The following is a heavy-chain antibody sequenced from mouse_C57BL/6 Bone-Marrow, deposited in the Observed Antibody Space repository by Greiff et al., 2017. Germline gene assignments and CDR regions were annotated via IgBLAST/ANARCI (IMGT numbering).Heavy chain of an antibody. Sequence: EVKLMESGPGLVKPSQSLSLTCSVTGYSITSGYYWNWIRQFPGNKLEWMGYISYDGSNNYNPSLKNRISITRDTSKNQFFLKLNSVTTEDTATYYCARKGYGSRGFDYWGQGTTLTVSS. V-gene: IGHV3-6*01. CDR1: GYSITSGYY. CDR2: ISYDGSN. D-gene: IGHD1-1*01. J-gene: IGHJ2*01. CDR3: ARKGYGSRGFDY.